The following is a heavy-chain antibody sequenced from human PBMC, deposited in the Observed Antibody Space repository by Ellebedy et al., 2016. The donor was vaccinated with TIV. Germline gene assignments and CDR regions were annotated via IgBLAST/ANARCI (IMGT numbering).Heavy chain of an antibody. CDR3: VAATPSSDH. Sequence: GESLKISCAASGFTFSSHWMHWVRQAPGKGLVWVSRVNSDGTSTTYADSVKGRFTISRDNAKNTVYLQMNSLRAEDTAVYYCVAATPSSDHWGQGTLVTVSS. V-gene: IGHV3-74*01. J-gene: IGHJ4*02. CDR2: VNSDGTST. CDR1: GFTFSSHW. D-gene: IGHD2-15*01.